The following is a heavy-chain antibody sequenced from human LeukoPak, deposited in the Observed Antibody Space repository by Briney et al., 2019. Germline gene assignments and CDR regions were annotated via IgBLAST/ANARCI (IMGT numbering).Heavy chain of an antibody. CDR2: ISGRGDNT. Sequence: GGSLRLSCAASGFTFSNYAVSWVRQAPGKGLEWVSAISGRGDNTYYADSVRGRFTISRDNSKNTLYLQMNSLRAEDTAVYYCAKDPRRGYCSGGSCPNWFDPWGQGTLVTVSS. CDR3: AKDPRRGYCSGGSCPNWFDP. J-gene: IGHJ5*02. CDR1: GFTFSNYA. V-gene: IGHV3-23*01. D-gene: IGHD2-15*01.